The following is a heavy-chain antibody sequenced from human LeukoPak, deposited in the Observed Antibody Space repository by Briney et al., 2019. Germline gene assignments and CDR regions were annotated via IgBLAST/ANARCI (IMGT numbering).Heavy chain of an antibody. Sequence: PGGSLRLSCAASGFTLSDYYMSWIRQAPGKGLEWVSYISSSGSTIYYADSVKGRFTISRDNAKNSLYLQMNSLRAEDTAVYYCARQNRWNDKVYYYYYGMDVWGQGTTVTVSS. V-gene: IGHV3-11*01. CDR1: GFTLSDYY. J-gene: IGHJ6*02. CDR2: ISSSGSTI. D-gene: IGHD1-1*01. CDR3: ARQNRWNDKVYYYYYGMDV.